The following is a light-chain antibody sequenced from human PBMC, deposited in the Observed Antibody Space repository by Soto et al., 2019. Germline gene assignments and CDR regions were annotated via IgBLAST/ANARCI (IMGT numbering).Light chain of an antibody. J-gene: IGKJ1*01. CDR2: KAS. Sequence: IQLTQSPSTLSASLGDRVTITWRASQSISSWLAWYKQKPGKAPKLLSYKASSLESGVPSRFSGSGSGTEFTLTISSLKPDDFETYYCQQYNSYLWTFGQGTKVDIK. CDR3: QQYNSYLWT. V-gene: IGKV1-5*03. CDR1: QSISSW.